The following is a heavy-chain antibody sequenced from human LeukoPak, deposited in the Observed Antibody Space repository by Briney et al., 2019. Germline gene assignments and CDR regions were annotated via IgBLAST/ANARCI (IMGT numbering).Heavy chain of an antibody. D-gene: IGHD2-2*01. Sequence: GGSLRLSCAASGFTFSSYAMSWVRQAPGKGLEWVSAISGSGGSTYYADSVKGRFTISRDNSKNTLYLQMNSLRAEDTAVYYCAKALGYCSSTSCYYFDYWGQGTPVTVSS. CDR1: GFTFSSYA. J-gene: IGHJ4*02. CDR2: ISGSGGST. V-gene: IGHV3-23*01. CDR3: AKALGYCSSTSCYYFDY.